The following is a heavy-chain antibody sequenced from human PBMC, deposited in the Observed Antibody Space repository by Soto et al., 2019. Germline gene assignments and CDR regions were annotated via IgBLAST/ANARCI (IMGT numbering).Heavy chain of an antibody. V-gene: IGHV4-30-4*01. CDR1: GGSISSGDYY. D-gene: IGHD2-8*01. CDR2: IYYSGST. J-gene: IGHJ4*02. Sequence: QVQLQESGPGLVKPSQTLSLTCTVSGGSISSGDYYWSWIRQPPGKGLEWIGYIYYSGSTYYNPSCQSRLTNSVATSKNQFPLKLRSVTAADTAVYYCARGGSVMVYAIGIWGQGTLVTVSS. CDR3: ARGGSVMVYAIGI.